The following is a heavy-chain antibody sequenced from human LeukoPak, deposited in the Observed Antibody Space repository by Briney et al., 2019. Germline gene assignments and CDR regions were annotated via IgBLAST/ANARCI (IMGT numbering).Heavy chain of an antibody. CDR1: DGSLSIYL. CDR3: ARGGLPRENWFDP. Sequence: SETLSLTCTVSDGSLSIYLRSWIPQPPGKGLEWIGRIYTTGSTNYNPSLKSRVTMSVDTSKNQFSLKLSSVTAADTAVYYCARGGLPRENWFDPWGQGTLVTVSS. D-gene: IGHD1-26*01. V-gene: IGHV4-4*07. CDR2: IYTTGST. J-gene: IGHJ5*02.